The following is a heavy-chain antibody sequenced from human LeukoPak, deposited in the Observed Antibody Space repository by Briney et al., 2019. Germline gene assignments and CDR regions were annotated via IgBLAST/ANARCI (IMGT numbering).Heavy chain of an antibody. J-gene: IGHJ1*01. D-gene: IGHD3-9*01. CDR3: ARGSRYISRGSRGVYFQH. V-gene: IGHV4-34*01. Sequence: SETLSLTCAVYGGSFSGYYWSWIRQPPGKGLEWIGEINHSGSANYNPSLKSRVTISVDTSKNQLSLKLSSVTAADTAVYYCARGSRYISRGSRGVYFQHWGQGTLVTVSS. CDR1: GGSFSGYY. CDR2: INHSGSA.